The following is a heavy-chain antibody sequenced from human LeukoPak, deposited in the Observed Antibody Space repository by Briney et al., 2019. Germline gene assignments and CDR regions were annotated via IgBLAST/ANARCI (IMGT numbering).Heavy chain of an antibody. CDR3: ARSPLGYYDLDYYYMDV. V-gene: IGHV4-59*01. J-gene: IGHJ6*03. Sequence: SETLSLPCTVSGGSISSYYWSGIRQPPGKGLEWIGYIYYSGSTNYNPSLQSRDTISVDTAKKQFSLKLSSVTAADTAVYYCARSPLGYYDLDYYYMDVWGKGTTVTVSS. D-gene: IGHD3-3*01. CDR2: IYYSGST. CDR1: GGSISSYY.